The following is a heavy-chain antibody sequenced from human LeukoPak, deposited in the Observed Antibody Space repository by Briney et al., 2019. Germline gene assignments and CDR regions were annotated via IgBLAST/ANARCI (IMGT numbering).Heavy chain of an antibody. CDR1: NDYISDYY. V-gene: IGHV4-4*07. Sequence: SETLSLTCTVSNDYISDYYWSWIRQPAGQGLEWIGRVPKFGNTNYNPSLKSRVTMSVQTSKNQFSLKLNSVTAADTAVYYCARQGSDNYFDSWGLGTLVTVSS. J-gene: IGHJ4*02. D-gene: IGHD2-21*01. CDR3: ARQGSDNYFDS. CDR2: VPKFGNT.